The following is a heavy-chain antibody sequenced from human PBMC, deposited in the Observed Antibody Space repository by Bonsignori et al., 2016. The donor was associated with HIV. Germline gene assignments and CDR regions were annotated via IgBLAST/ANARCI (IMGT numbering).Heavy chain of an antibody. Sequence: WIRQPPGKGLEWIGSIYYSGSTYYNPSLKSRVTISVDTSKNQFSLKLSSVTAADTAVYYCARDNGFWSGYYTYWGQGTLVTVSS. J-gene: IGHJ4*02. CDR3: ARDNGFWSGYYTY. CDR2: IYYSGST. D-gene: IGHD3-3*01. V-gene: IGHV4-39*07.